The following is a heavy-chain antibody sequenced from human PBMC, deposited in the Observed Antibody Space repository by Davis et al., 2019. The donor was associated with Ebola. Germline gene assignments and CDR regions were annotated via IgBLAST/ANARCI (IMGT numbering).Heavy chain of an antibody. D-gene: IGHD3-22*01. CDR2: INPNSGGT. Sequence: ASVKVSCKASGYTFTGYYMHWVRQAPGQGLEWMGWINPNSGGTNYAQKFQGRVTMTRDTSISTAYMELSRLRSDDTAVYYCARDPTPYDSSGPYLAWYFDLWGRGTLVTVSS. J-gene: IGHJ2*01. CDR1: GYTFTGYY. V-gene: IGHV1-2*02. CDR3: ARDPTPYDSSGPYLAWYFDL.